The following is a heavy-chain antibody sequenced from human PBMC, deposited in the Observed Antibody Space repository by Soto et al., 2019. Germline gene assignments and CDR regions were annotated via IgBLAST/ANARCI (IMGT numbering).Heavy chain of an antibody. Sequence: ASVKVSCKACGGTFSSYTISWVRKAPGQGLEWMGRIIPILGIANYAQKFQGRVTITADKSTSTAYMELSSLRSEDTAVYYCARDTAAGTSADDYWGQGTLVTVSS. CDR1: GGTFSSYT. CDR2: IIPILGIA. CDR3: ARDTAAGTSADDY. J-gene: IGHJ4*02. V-gene: IGHV1-69*04. D-gene: IGHD6-13*01.